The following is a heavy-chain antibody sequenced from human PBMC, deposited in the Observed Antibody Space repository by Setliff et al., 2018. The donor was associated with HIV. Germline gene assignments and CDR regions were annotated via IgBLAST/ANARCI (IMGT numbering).Heavy chain of an antibody. CDR3: ACITGTTGWFDP. V-gene: IGHV4-39*07. CDR1: GGSISSSSYY. CDR2: IYYSGST. J-gene: IGHJ5*02. D-gene: IGHD1-20*01. Sequence: SETLSLTCTVSGGSISSSSYYWGWIRQPPGKGLEWIGSIYYSGSTYYNPSLKSRVTISVDTSKNQFSLKLSSVTAADTAVYYCACITGTTGWFDPWGQGTLVTVSS.